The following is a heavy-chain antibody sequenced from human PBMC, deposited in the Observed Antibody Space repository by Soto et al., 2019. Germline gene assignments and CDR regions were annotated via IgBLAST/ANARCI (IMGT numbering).Heavy chain of an antibody. V-gene: IGHV1-69*06. D-gene: IGHD3-10*01. CDR1: GGTFSSYA. J-gene: IGHJ4*02. CDR3: ARGGGQESYYFDY. Sequence: SVKVSCKASGGTFSSYATSWVRQAPGQGLEWMGGIIPIFGTANYAQKFQGRVTITADKSTSTAYMELSSLRSEDTAVYYCARGGGQESYYFDYWGQGTLVTSPQ. CDR2: IIPIFGTA.